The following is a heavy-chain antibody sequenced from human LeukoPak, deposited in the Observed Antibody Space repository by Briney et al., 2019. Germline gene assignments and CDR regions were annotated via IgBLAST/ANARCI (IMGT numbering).Heavy chain of an antibody. Sequence: EASVKVSCKASGYTFTSHAMHWVRQAPGQRLEWMGWINAGNGNTKYSQKFQGGVTITRDTSASTVYMELSSLRSEDTAVYYCATEKRSGSYQRLGTFDYWGQGTLVTVSS. CDR2: INAGNGNT. J-gene: IGHJ4*02. D-gene: IGHD1-26*01. V-gene: IGHV1-3*01. CDR1: GYTFTSHA. CDR3: ATEKRSGSYQRLGTFDY.